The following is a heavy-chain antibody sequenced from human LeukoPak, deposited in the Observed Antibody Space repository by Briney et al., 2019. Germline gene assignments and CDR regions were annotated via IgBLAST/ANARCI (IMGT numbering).Heavy chain of an antibody. V-gene: IGHV3-21*01. D-gene: IGHD2-15*01. CDR3: AQARRDRTYYFDY. CDR2: ISSSGVYI. Sequence: GGSLRLSCAASGFTFSSYVMNWVRQAPGKGLEWVSSISSSGVYIYYADSVKGRFTISRDKAKNSLYLQMNSLRAEDTAVYYRAQARRDRTYYFDYWGQGTLVAVSS. CDR1: GFTFSSYV. J-gene: IGHJ4*02.